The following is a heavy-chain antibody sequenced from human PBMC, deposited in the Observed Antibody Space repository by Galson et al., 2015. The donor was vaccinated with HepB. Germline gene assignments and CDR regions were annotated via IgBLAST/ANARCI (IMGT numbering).Heavy chain of an antibody. D-gene: IGHD4-11*01. CDR3: AKGESMGDFINNHYIDV. CDR2: ISVSGGNT. V-gene: IGHV3-23*01. J-gene: IGHJ6*03. Sequence: SLRLSCAASGFTFSSYVMSWVRQAPGKGLEWVSAISVSGGNTYYADSVKGRFTISRDNSKNTLYLQMNSLRAEDTAVYYCAKGESMGDFINNHYIDVWGKGTTVTVSS. CDR1: GFTFSSYV.